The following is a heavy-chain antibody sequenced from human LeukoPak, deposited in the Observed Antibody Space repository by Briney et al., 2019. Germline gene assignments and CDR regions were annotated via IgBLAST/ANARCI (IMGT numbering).Heavy chain of an antibody. CDR3: ATDSSGWYYYYGMDV. D-gene: IGHD6-19*01. V-gene: IGHV1-24*01. Sequence: ASVKVSYKVSGYTLTELSMHWVRQAPGKGLEWMGGFDPEDGETIYAQKFQGRVTMTEDTSTDTAYMELSSLRSEDTAVYYCATDSSGWYYYYGMDVWGQGTTVTVSS. CDR1: GYTLTELS. J-gene: IGHJ6*02. CDR2: FDPEDGET.